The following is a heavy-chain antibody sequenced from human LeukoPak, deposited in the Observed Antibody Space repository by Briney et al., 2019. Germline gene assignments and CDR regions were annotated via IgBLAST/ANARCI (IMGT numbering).Heavy chain of an antibody. CDR1: GFTFSSYG. Sequence: PGGSLRLSCAASGFTFSSYGMHWVRQAPGKGLEWVAVISYDGSNKYYADSVKGRFTISRDNSKNTLYLQMNSLRAEDTAVYYCAKEGGGIAAAGYFDYWGQGTLVTVSS. V-gene: IGHV3-30*18. CDR2: ISYDGSNK. CDR3: AKEGGGIAAAGYFDY. J-gene: IGHJ4*02. D-gene: IGHD6-13*01.